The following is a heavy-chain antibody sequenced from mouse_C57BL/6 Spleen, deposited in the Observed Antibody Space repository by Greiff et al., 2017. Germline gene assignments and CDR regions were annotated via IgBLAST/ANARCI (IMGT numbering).Heavy chain of an antibody. CDR3: ARVPTTVVAPFDY. V-gene: IGHV5-16*01. J-gene: IGHJ2*01. CDR2: INYDGSST. Sequence: EVQLKESEGGLVQPGSSMKLSCTASGFTFSDYYMAWVRQVPEKGLEWVANINYDGSSTYYLDSLKSRFIISRDNAKNILYLQMSSLKSEDTATYYCARVPTTVVAPFDYWGQGTTLTVSS. CDR1: GFTFSDYY. D-gene: IGHD1-1*01.